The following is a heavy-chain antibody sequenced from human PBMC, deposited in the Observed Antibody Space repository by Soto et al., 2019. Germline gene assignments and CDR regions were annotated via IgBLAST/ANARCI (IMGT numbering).Heavy chain of an antibody. J-gene: IGHJ6*02. CDR1: GFTFSSYG. D-gene: IGHD3-3*01. CDR2: ISYDGSNN. CDR3: AKEMWDFWSGYYYYGMDV. V-gene: IGHV3-30*18. Sequence: PGGSLRLSCAASGFTFSSYGMHWVRQAPGKGLEWVAVISYDGSNNYYADSVKGRFTISRDNSKNTLYLQMNSLRAEDTAVYYCAKEMWDFWSGYYYYGMDVWGQGTTVTVSS.